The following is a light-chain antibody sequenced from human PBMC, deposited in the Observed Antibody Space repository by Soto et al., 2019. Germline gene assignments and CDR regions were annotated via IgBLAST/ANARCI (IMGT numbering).Light chain of an antibody. CDR2: RNS. J-gene: IGLJ3*02. CDR3: ASWDDSPNAVV. CDR1: SSNIGTNY. V-gene: IGLV1-47*01. Sequence: QSVLTQPPSASGTPGQGVTISCSGSSSNIGTNYVYWYQQFPGTAPKVVIYRNSQRPSGVPDRFLGSRSGASASLAISGLRSEDEAEYYCASWDDSPNAVVFGGGTKLTVL.